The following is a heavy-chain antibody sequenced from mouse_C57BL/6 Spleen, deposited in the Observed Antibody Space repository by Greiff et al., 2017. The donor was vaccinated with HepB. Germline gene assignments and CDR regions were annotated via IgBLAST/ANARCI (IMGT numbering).Heavy chain of an antibody. Sequence: EVQLVESGGGLVKPGGSLKLSCAASGFTFSDYGMHWVRQAPEKGLEWVAYISSGSSTIYYADTVKGRFTISRDNAKNTLFLQMTSLRSEDTAMYYCASWYYGSRNWYFDVWGTGTTVTVSS. CDR1: GFTFSDYG. J-gene: IGHJ1*03. CDR3: ASWYYGSRNWYFDV. V-gene: IGHV5-17*01. D-gene: IGHD1-1*01. CDR2: ISSGSSTI.